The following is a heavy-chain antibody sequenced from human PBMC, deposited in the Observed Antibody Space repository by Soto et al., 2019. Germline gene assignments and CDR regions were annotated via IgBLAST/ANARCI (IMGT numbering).Heavy chain of an antibody. D-gene: IGHD1-1*01. Sequence: QVLLVETGGGVVQPGKSLRLSCAASGFTFRTFGMHWVRQAPGKGLEWVSVIWNDGSKKFYADSVKGRFTISRDNSNNTLYLQMDSLSPEDTAVYYCVTGNQNFFDYWGQGTLVTVSS. CDR3: VTGNQNFFDY. J-gene: IGHJ4*02. CDR2: IWNDGSKK. V-gene: IGHV3-33*01. CDR1: GFTFRTFG.